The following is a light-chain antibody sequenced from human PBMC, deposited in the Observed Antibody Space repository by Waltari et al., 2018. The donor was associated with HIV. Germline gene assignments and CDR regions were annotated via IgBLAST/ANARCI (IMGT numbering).Light chain of an antibody. Sequence: QSVLTQPPSASGTPGQRVTISCSGRNSNIGSNSVNWYQQVPGTAPKLLIYSNNPRPSGRPDRFSGSKSGNSASLAISGLRSEDEADYYCAAWDDSRNGEVIFGGGTKLTVL. CDR3: AAWDDSRNGEVI. CDR1: NSNIGSNS. CDR2: SNN. V-gene: IGLV1-44*01. J-gene: IGLJ2*01.